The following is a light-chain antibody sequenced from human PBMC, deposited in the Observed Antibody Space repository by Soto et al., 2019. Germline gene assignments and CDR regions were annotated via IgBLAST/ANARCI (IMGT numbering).Light chain of an antibody. Sequence: DIQMTQSPSSLSASVGDRVTITCRASQSISSYLNWYQQKPGKAPKLLIYAASSLQSGVPSRFSGSGSGTDFTLTISSLQPEDFATYYCQQSYSTITFGGEPKVDIK. J-gene: IGKJ4*01. CDR2: AAS. V-gene: IGKV1-39*01. CDR1: QSISSY. CDR3: QQSYSTIT.